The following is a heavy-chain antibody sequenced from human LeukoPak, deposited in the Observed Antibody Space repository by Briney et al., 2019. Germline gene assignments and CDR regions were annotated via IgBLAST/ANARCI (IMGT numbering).Heavy chain of an antibody. D-gene: IGHD3-22*01. J-gene: IGHJ4*02. CDR1: AYTFTINS. CDR2: ISAYNGNT. Sequence: ASVKVSCKASAYTFTINSFTWVRQAPAQGLEWMGLISAYNGNTNNSQELHGRVTMTTDTSTRTAYMELRSLSYDDTAVYYCARDLDYARYYYDSSGYYPPFDYWGQGTLVTVSS. V-gene: IGHV1-18*01. CDR3: ARDLDYARYYYDSSGYYPPFDY.